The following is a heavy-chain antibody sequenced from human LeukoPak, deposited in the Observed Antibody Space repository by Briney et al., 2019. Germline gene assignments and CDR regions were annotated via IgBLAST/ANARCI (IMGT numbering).Heavy chain of an antibody. D-gene: IGHD2-8*01. CDR2: ISSSSYI. CDR1: GLTFSNAY. CDR3: ARDREWNSFDY. Sequence: PGRSLRLSCAASGLTFSNAYMNWVRQAPGKGLEWVSSISSSSYIYYADSVKGRFTISRDNAKNSLYLQMNSLRAEDTAVYYCARDREWNSFDYWGQGTLATVSS. J-gene: IGHJ4*02. V-gene: IGHV3-69-1*01.